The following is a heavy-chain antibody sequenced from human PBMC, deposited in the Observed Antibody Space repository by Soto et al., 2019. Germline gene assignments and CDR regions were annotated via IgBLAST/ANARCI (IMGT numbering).Heavy chain of an antibody. V-gene: IGHV4-59*01. J-gene: IGHJ5*02. D-gene: IGHD3-3*01. Sequence: QVQLQESGPGLVKPSETLSLTCTVSGGSISSYYWSWIRQPPGKGLEWIGYIYYSGSTNYNPSLKSRVTISVDTSKNQFSLKLSSVTAADTAVYYCASGTQVLRFLEWLSWGQGTLVTVSS. CDR2: IYYSGST. CDR3: ASGTQVLRFLEWLS. CDR1: GGSISSYY.